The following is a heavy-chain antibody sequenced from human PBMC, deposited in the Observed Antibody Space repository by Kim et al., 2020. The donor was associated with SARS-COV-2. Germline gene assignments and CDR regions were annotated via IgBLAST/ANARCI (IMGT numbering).Heavy chain of an antibody. J-gene: IGHJ6*02. Sequence: ASVKVSCKASGYTFTSYGISWGRQDPGQGLEWMGWISAYNGNTNYAQKLQGRVTMTKDTCTSKAYMELRSLRSDDTAEYYCARDGGYSSGWYRMSGMDVWGQGTTVTVSS. CDR1: GYTFTSYG. CDR3: ARDGGYSSGWYRMSGMDV. D-gene: IGHD6-19*01. V-gene: IGHV1-18*01. CDR2: ISAYNGNT.